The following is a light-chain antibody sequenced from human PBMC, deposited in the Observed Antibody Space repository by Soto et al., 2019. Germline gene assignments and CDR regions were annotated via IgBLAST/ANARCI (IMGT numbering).Light chain of an antibody. CDR2: EVT. CDR3: ASYRSANTLVV. J-gene: IGLJ1*01. CDR1: STDIGDYNW. V-gene: IGLV2-14*03. Sequence: QSVLTQPASVSGSPGQSITISCTGTSTDIGDYNWVSWYQQHPGRAPKLIIYEVTNRPSGVSDRFSGSKSGMTASLTISGLQPEDEADYFCASYRSANTLVVFGTGTKVTVL.